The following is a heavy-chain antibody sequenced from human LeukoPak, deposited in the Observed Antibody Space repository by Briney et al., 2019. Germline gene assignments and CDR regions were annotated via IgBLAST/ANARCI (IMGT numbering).Heavy chain of an antibody. J-gene: IGHJ6*02. Sequence: GGSLRLSCAASGFTFSSYAMSWVRQAPGKGLEWVSAISGSGGSTYYADSVKGRFTISRGNSKNTLYLQMNSLRAEDTAVYYCAKDSSSWYYYGMDVWGQGTTVTVSS. CDR1: GFTFSSYA. CDR3: AKDSSSWYYYGMDV. D-gene: IGHD6-13*01. CDR2: ISGSGGST. V-gene: IGHV3-23*01.